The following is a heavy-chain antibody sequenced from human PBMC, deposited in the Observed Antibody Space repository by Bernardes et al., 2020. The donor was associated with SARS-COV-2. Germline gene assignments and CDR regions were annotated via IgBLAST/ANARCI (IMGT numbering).Heavy chain of an antibody. V-gene: IGHV4-39*01. CDR1: GGSISSSSYY. D-gene: IGHD6-19*01. Sequence: SETLSLTCTVSGGSISSSSYYWGWIRQPKGKGLEWIGSIYYSGRTYYNPSLKSRVTISVDTSKNQFSLKLSSVTAADTAVYYCARHCGSGWYSTPCFDYWGQGTLVTVSS. CDR3: ARHCGSGWYSTPCFDY. CDR2: IYYSGRT. J-gene: IGHJ4*02.